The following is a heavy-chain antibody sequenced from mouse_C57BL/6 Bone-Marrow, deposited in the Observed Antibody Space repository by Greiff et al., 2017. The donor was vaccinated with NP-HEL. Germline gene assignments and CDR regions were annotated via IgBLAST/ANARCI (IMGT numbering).Heavy chain of an antibody. CDR3: TTDDYDWYFDV. CDR2: IDPENGDT. CDR1: GFNIKDDY. Sequence: EVMLVESGAELVRPGASVKLSCTASGFNIKDDYMHWVKQRPEQGLEWIGWIDPENGDTEYASKFQGKATITADTSSNTAYLQLSSLTSEDTAVYYCTTDDYDWYFDVWGTGTTVTVSS. D-gene: IGHD2-4*01. J-gene: IGHJ1*03. V-gene: IGHV14-4*01.